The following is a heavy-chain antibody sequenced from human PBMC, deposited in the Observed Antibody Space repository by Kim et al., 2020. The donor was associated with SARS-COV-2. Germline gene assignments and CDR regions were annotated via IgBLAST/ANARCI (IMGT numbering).Heavy chain of an antibody. V-gene: IGHV3-53*01. D-gene: IGHD2-2*01. Sequence: GGSLRLSCAASGFTVSSNYMSWVRQAPGKGLEWVSVIYSGGSTYYADSVKGRFTISRDNSKNTLYLQMNSLRAEDTAVYYCARIVVVLPGGFARGMDVWGQGTTVTVSS. CDR2: IYSGGST. CDR1: GFTVSSNY. CDR3: ARIVVVLPGGFARGMDV. J-gene: IGHJ6*02.